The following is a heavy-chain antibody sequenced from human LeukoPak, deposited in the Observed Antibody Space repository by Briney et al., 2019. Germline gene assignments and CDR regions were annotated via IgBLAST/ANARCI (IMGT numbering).Heavy chain of an antibody. CDR3: ARGYCSSTSCYKFFTSPLFDY. D-gene: IGHD2-2*02. CDR2: ISSSSSYI. V-gene: IGHV3-21*01. Sequence: PGGSLRLSCAASGFTFSSYSMNWVRQAPGKGLEWVSSISSSSSYIYYADSVKGRFTISRDNAKNSLYLQTNSLRAEDTAVYYCARGYCSSTSCYKFFTSPLFDYWGQGTLVTVSS. J-gene: IGHJ4*02. CDR1: GFTFSSYS.